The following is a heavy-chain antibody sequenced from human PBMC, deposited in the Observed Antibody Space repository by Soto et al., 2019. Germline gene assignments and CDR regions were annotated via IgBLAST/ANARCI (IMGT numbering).Heavy chain of an antibody. J-gene: IGHJ4*02. Sequence: QVQLLQPGPRLVKPSETLSLTCTVALVSLSSYYWSWLRQPPGNGREWIGYAYYSGTTNYNASLKSRVTISIDTSKNQFSLTLNSVTAADPAVSYCARTPFAYVGLGTQLYDLDSWDQGALVTVSS. D-gene: IGHD3-16*01. CDR1: LVSLSSYY. CDR3: ARTPFAYVGLGTQLYDLDS. CDR2: AYYSGTT. V-gene: IGHV4-59*01.